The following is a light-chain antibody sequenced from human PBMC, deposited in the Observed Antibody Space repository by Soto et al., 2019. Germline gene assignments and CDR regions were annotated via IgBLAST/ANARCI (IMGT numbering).Light chain of an antibody. Sequence: QAVVTQEPSLTVSPGGTVTLTCGSSTGDVTGSHYPYWFQQKPGQAPRTLIYDTNNKHSWTPARFSGSVLGGKAVLTLSDAQPEDEADYYCLLSDSLARVFGGGTKVTVL. V-gene: IGLV7-46*01. J-gene: IGLJ2*01. CDR1: TGDVTGSHY. CDR2: DTN. CDR3: LLSDSLARV.